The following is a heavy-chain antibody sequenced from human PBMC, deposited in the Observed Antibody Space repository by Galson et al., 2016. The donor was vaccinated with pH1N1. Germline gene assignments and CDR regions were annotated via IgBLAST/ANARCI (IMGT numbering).Heavy chain of an antibody. CDR1: TFSFSRHG. Sequence: SLRISCAASTFSFSRHGMNWVRQAPGKGLEWISYISSSSTRVFYADSVKGRFTISRDNVKNSVYLQMKTLRAEDTAVYYCVRDDYESWSGYDAFDIWGPGTMVIVSS. V-gene: IGHV3-48*04. CDR3: VRDDYESWSGYDAFDI. CDR2: ISSSSTRV. J-gene: IGHJ3*02. D-gene: IGHD3-3*01.